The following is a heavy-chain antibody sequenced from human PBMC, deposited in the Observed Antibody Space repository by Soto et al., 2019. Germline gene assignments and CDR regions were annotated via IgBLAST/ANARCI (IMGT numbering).Heavy chain of an antibody. CDR1: GYTFTSYG. D-gene: IGHD1-1*01. Sequence: ASVKVSCKASGYTFTSYGISWVRQAPGQGLEWMGWISAYNGNTNYAQKLQGRVTMTTDTSTSTAYMELRSLRSDDTAVYYCATDRVGLEDDAFDIWGQGTMVTVSS. CDR2: ISAYNGNT. J-gene: IGHJ3*02. V-gene: IGHV1-18*01. CDR3: ATDRVGLEDDAFDI.